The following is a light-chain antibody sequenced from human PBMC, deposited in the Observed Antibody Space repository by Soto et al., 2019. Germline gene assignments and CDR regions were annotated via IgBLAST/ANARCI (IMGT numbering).Light chain of an antibody. CDR3: QQYNKWPT. V-gene: IGKV3-15*01. CDR1: QSVSGN. CDR2: DTS. Sequence: EIVMTQSPATLSVSPGERATLSCRASQSVSGNLAWYQQTPGQAPRLLIYDTSSRATGIPARFSGSGSGTEFTLTISSLQSEDFAVYYCQQYNKWPTFGQGTRLEIK. J-gene: IGKJ5*01.